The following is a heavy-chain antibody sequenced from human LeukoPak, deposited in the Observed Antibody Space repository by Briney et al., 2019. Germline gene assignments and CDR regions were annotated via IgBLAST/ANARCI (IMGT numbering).Heavy chain of an antibody. J-gene: IGHJ6*02. Sequence: PGGSLRLSCAASGFTFSSYAMHWVRQAPGKGPEYVSAISSNGGSTYYANSVKGRFTISRDNSKNTLYLQMGSLRAEDMAVYYCARESAVAGYDNYYYYGMDVWGQGTTVTVSS. CDR3: ARESAVAGYDNYYYYGMDV. CDR1: GFTFSSYA. V-gene: IGHV3-64*01. CDR2: ISSNGGST. D-gene: IGHD6-19*01.